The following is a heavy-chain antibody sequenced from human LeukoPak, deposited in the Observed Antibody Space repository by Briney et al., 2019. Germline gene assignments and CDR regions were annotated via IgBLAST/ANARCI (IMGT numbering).Heavy chain of an antibody. CDR3: AKDQSYGFDY. Sequence: PSETLSLTCSVSGGSISSHYWSWIRQAPGKGLEWVSALSGSGASTYYADSVKGRFTISRDNSKNTLYLQMNSLRAEDTAVYYCAKDQSYGFDYWGQGTLVTVSS. D-gene: IGHD5-18*01. V-gene: IGHV3-23*01. CDR1: GGSISSHY. CDR2: LSGSGAST. J-gene: IGHJ4*02.